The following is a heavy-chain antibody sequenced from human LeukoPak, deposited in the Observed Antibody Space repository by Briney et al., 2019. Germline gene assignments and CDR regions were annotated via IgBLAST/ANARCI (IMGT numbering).Heavy chain of an antibody. D-gene: IGHD4-17*01. Sequence: SETLSLTCTVSGGSISSGSYYWSWIRQPAGKGLEWIGRIYTSGSTNYNPSLKSRVTISVDTSKNQFSLKLSSVTAADTAVYYCARADYGDPGMDVWGKGTTVTVSS. CDR2: IYTSGST. CDR1: GGSISSGSYY. V-gene: IGHV4-61*02. J-gene: IGHJ6*03. CDR3: ARADYGDPGMDV.